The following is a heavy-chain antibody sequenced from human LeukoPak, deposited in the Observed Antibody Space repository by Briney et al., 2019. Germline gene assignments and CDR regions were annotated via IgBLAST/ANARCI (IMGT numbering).Heavy chain of an antibody. V-gene: IGHV3-23*01. D-gene: IGHD6-13*01. Sequence: PGGSLRLSCAASGFTFSSYGMSWVRQAPGKGLEWVSAISGSGGSTYYADSVKGRFTISRDNSKNTLYLQMNSLRAEDTAVYYCAKDRCSIWYLTIDHWGQRTLVTVSS. CDR3: AKDRCSIWYLTIDH. J-gene: IGHJ4*02. CDR1: GFTFSSYG. CDR2: ISGSGGST.